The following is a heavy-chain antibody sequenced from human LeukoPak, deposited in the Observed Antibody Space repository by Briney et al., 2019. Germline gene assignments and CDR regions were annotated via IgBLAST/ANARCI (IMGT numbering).Heavy chain of an antibody. J-gene: IGHJ4*02. CDR2: IYSGGTT. CDR1: GFTVSSNY. Sequence: GGSLRLSCAASGFTVSSNYMSWVRQAPGKGLEWVSAIYSGGTTYYADSVKGRFTISRDNSKNTVYLQMNSLRAEDTALYYCARATTVTTTFDYWGQGTLVTVSS. CDR3: ARATTVTTTFDY. V-gene: IGHV3-53*01. D-gene: IGHD4-17*01.